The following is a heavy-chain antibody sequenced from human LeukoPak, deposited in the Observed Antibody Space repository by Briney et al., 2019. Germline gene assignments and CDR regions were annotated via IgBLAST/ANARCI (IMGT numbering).Heavy chain of an antibody. Sequence: GGSLRLSCAASGFTFSSYTMNLVRQAPGKGLEWVSSISSSSTYIYYADSVKGRFIISRDNAKNSLYLQMNSLRTEDTAVYYCARDAVVTAIRSFDYWGQGTLVTVSS. J-gene: IGHJ4*02. CDR3: ARDAVVTAIRSFDY. V-gene: IGHV3-21*01. CDR1: GFTFSSYT. D-gene: IGHD2-21*02. CDR2: ISSSSTYI.